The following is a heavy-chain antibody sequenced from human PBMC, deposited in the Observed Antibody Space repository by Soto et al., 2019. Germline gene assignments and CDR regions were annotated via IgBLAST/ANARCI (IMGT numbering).Heavy chain of an antibody. CDR1: GFTLSDDY. V-gene: IGHV3-11*01. CDR2: ISSSGSTI. CDR3: ARDRWRSSGPLDY. D-gene: IGHD6-19*01. J-gene: IGHJ4*02. Sequence: GGSLRLSCAASGFTLSDDYMSWIRQAPGKGLEWVSYISSSGSTIYYADSVKVRITISRDNAKNSLYLQMNSMRAEDTAVYYCARDRWRSSGPLDYWGQGTLVTVSS.